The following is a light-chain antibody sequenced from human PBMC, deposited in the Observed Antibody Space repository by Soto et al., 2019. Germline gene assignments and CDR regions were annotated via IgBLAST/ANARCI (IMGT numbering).Light chain of an antibody. CDR1: QSIVHIDGNTY. CDR3: RQATQSYT. J-gene: IGKJ2*01. CDR2: KIS. Sequence: DIVLTQTRLSSPVTLGQPASISCRSSQSIVHIDGNTYFNWLQQRPGQPPRLLIYKISNRFPGVPEGISGSAAATEFTLKISRVEAEDVGDYYFRQATQSYTFGQGTRLEIK. V-gene: IGKV2-24*01.